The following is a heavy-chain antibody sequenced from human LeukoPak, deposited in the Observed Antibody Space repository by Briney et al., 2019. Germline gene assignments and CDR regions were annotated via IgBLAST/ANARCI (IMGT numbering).Heavy chain of an antibody. CDR1: GGTFSSYA. CDR2: IIPIFGTA. V-gene: IGHV1-69*06. J-gene: IGHJ4*02. CDR3: ARGNSHRVAQYYFDY. D-gene: IGHD5-12*01. Sequence: SVKVSCKASGGTFSSYAISWVRQAPGQGLEWMGGIIPIFGTANYAQKFQGRVTITADKSTSTAYMELSSLRSEDTAVYYCARGNSHRVAQYYFDYWGQGTLVTVSS.